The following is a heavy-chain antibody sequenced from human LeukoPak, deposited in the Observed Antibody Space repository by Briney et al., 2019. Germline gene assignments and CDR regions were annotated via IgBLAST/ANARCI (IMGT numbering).Heavy chain of an antibody. V-gene: IGHV4-59*01. CDR2: LYYSGST. Sequence: PSETLSLTCTVSGGSISSYYWSWIRQPPGKGLEWIGYLYYSGSTNYNPSLKSRVTISVDTSKNQFSLKLSSVTAADTAVYYCARPNWNYSYGMDVWGQGTTVTVSS. CDR1: GGSISSYY. J-gene: IGHJ6*02. CDR3: ARPNWNYSYGMDV. D-gene: IGHD1-20*01.